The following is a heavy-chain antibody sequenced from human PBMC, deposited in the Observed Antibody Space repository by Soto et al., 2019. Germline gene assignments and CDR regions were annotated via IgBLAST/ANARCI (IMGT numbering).Heavy chain of an antibody. V-gene: IGHV1-69*01. D-gene: IGHD3-10*01. CDR1: GGIFSTYA. CDR3: ERDREDYGSGNYYNRIDV. Sequence: QVQLVQSGAEVKKPGSSVKVSCKASGGIFSTYAISWLRQAPGQGLEWMGGIIPIFGTPNYAQRFQGRVTITADESTSTAYMELSRLRSEDTAVYYCERDREDYGSGNYYNRIDVWGQGTLVTVSS. J-gene: IGHJ4*02. CDR2: IIPIFGTP.